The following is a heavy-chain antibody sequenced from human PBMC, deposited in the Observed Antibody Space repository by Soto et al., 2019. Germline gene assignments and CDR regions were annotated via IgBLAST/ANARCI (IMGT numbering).Heavy chain of an antibody. Sequence: QGQLVQYGAEVKKPGASVKVSCTASGNTFTNFGVTWVRQAPGQGLEWMGWISAYTDDPNYAQKCQGRVTMTIDTSTSTAYLDLRSLTSDDTALYYCARVIPGAEAWFDPWGQGTLVTVSS. CDR1: GNTFTNFG. CDR3: ARVIPGAEAWFDP. V-gene: IGHV1-18*01. D-gene: IGHD2-2*01. J-gene: IGHJ5*02. CDR2: ISAYTDDP.